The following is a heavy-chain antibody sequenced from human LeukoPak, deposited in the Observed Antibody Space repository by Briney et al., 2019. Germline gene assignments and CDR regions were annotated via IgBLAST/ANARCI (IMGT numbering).Heavy chain of an antibody. J-gene: IGHJ3*02. CDR2: IYYSGST. D-gene: IGHD2-15*01. Sequence: SETLSLTCTVSGGSISSYYWSWIRQPPGKGLEWIGYIYYSGSTNYNPSLKSRVTMSVDTSKNQFSLKLSSVTAADTAVYYCARTCSGGSCDVYLDAFDIWGQGTMVTVSS. CDR3: ARTCSGGSCDVYLDAFDI. CDR1: GGSISSYY. V-gene: IGHV4-59*12.